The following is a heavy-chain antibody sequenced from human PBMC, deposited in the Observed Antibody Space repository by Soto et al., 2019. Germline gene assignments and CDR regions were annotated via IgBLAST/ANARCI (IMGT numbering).Heavy chain of an antibody. D-gene: IGHD3-10*01. CDR2: ISGGGDTT. J-gene: IGHJ4*01. CDR3: AKGLGGSGSLTPRVDC. CDR1: GFTFNNYA. Sequence: EVQLLESGGGLVQPGGSLRLSCAASGFTFNNYAMTWVRQAPGQGLEWVSAISGGGDTTSYADSVKGRFTVSRDGAKNTLYLQLSSLRAEDTALYYCAKGLGGSGSLTPRVDCWGHGTLVTVSS. V-gene: IGHV3-23*01.